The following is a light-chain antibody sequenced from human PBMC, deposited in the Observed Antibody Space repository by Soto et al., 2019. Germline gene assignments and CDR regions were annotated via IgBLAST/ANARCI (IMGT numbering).Light chain of an antibody. CDR3: MQALQTPLT. CDR2: LGS. Sequence: DIVMTQSPLSLPVTPGEPSSISCRSSQSLLHSNGYNYLDLYLQKPGQSPQLLIYLGSNRASGVPDRFSGSGSGTDFTLKISRVEAEDVWVYYCMQALQTPLTFGGGTKVEIK. J-gene: IGKJ4*01. CDR1: QSLLHSNGYNY. V-gene: IGKV2-28*01.